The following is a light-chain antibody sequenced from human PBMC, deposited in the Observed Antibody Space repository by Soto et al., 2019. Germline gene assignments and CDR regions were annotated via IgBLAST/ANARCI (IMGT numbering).Light chain of an antibody. CDR1: QDVGTNY. CDR3: QQFINSPYMYI. Sequence: VLTQSPGTLSLSPGEGATLSCRSSQDVGTNYLAWYQQKPGQAPRLLIFGASSRDSGIPGRFSGSGSGTDFTLTISRLEHEDSAVYYCQQFINSPYMYIFGQGTKLEI. CDR2: GAS. V-gene: IGKV3-20*01. J-gene: IGKJ2*01.